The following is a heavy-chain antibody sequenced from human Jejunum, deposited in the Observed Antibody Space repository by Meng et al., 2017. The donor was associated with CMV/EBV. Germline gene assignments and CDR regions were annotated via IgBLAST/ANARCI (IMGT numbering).Heavy chain of an antibody. Sequence: SGAPITTNWWIWVRPPPGKGLEWIGEIYHTGSTNYNPSVKSRVTMSVDKSKNHFSLTLSSVTAADTAVYYCARALYYDSGPDTWGQGILVTVSS. CDR1: GAPITTNW. D-gene: IGHD3-22*01. CDR3: ARALYYDSGPDT. CDR2: IYHTGST. J-gene: IGHJ5*02. V-gene: IGHV4-4*02.